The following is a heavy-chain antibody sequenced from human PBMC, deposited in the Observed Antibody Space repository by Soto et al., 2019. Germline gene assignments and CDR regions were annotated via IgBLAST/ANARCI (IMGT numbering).Heavy chain of an antibody. J-gene: IGHJ5*02. CDR1: GYTFTGYY. CDR3: ARSKTVDIVATIQFDP. CDR2: INPNSGGT. V-gene: IGHV1-2*02. Sequence: GASVKVSCKASGYTFTGYYMHWVRQAPGQGLEWMGWINPNSGGTNYAQKFQGRVTMTRDTSISTAYMELSRLRSDDTAVYYCARSKTVDIVATIQFDPWGQGTLVTVS. D-gene: IGHD5-12*01.